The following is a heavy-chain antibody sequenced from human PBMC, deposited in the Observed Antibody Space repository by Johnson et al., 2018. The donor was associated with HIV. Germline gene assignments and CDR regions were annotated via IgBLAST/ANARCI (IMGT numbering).Heavy chain of an antibody. Sequence: QVQLVESGGGVVQPGRSLRLSCAASGFTFSSYGMHWVRQAPGKGLEWVAVISYDGSNIYYADSVKGRFTISRDNSKNTLYLQMNSLRAEDTAMYYCARSPGEADAFDIWGQGTMVTVSS. J-gene: IGHJ3*02. V-gene: IGHV3-30*03. D-gene: IGHD3-10*01. CDR2: ISYDGSNI. CDR3: ARSPGEADAFDI. CDR1: GFTFSSYG.